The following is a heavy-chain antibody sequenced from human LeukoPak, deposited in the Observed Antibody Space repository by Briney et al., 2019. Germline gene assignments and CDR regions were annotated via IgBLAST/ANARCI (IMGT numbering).Heavy chain of an antibody. CDR2: ISSSGSTI. Sequence: KPGGSLRLSCAASGFTFSDYYMSWIRQAPGKGLEWVSYISSSGSTIYYADSVKGRFTISRDNAKNSLYLQMNSLRAEDTAVYYCARIDGIAAAYAFDIWGQGTMVTVSS. D-gene: IGHD6-13*01. CDR3: ARIDGIAAAYAFDI. J-gene: IGHJ3*02. V-gene: IGHV3-11*01. CDR1: GFTFSDYY.